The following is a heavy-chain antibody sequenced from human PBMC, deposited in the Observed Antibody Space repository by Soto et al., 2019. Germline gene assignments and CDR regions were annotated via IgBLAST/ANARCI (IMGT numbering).Heavy chain of an antibody. CDR3: ASLNLGTCSSTSCFLIDAFDI. J-gene: IGHJ3*02. CDR1: GYTFTSYY. Sequence: QVQLVQSGAEVKKPGASVKVSCKASGYTFTSYYMHWVRQAPGQGLEWMGIINPSGGSTSYAQKFLGRVTMTRDTSTSTVYMELSSLRSEDTAVYHSASLNLGTCSSTSCFLIDAFDIWGPGTMVTVSS. D-gene: IGHD2-2*01. V-gene: IGHV1-46*01. CDR2: INPSGGST.